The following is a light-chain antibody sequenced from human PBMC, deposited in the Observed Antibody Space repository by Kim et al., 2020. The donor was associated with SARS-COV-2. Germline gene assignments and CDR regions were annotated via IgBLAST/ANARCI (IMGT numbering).Light chain of an antibody. CDR2: AAS. J-gene: IGKJ2*01. CDR3: QQSFSFPYT. V-gene: IGKV1-39*01. Sequence: SASVGDRVTLTCRASQNISDYVNWYQQKPGKAPNLLIYAASNLQSGVPSRFSGSGSGTAFALTINSLQPEDFATYFCQQSFSFPYTFGQGTKLEIK. CDR1: QNISDY.